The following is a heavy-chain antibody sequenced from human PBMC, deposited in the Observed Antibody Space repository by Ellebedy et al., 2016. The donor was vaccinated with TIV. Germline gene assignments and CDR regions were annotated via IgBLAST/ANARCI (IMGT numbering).Heavy chain of an antibody. CDR1: GFTFSSYG. CDR3: AKDLRQRLPEIAFDI. J-gene: IGHJ3*02. Sequence: GGSLRLSXAASGFTFSSYGIHWVRQAPGKGLEWVAVISYDGSKKSYADSVKGRFTISRDNSKNTLYLQMNSLRAEDTAVYYCAKDLRQRLPEIAFDIWGQGTMVTVSS. D-gene: IGHD6-25*01. V-gene: IGHV3-30*18. CDR2: ISYDGSKK.